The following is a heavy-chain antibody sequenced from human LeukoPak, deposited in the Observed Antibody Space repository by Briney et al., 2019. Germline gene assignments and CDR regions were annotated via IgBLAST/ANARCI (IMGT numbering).Heavy chain of an antibody. D-gene: IGHD6-19*01. J-gene: IGHJ4*02. V-gene: IGHV5-51*01. Sequence: GESLKISCKASGYSFTSYWIGWVRQMPGKGLEGMGIIYPGDSDTRYSPSFQGQVTISAVKSISPAYLQWSSLKASDTAMYYCARRDSSGWYYFDYWGQGTLVTVSS. CDR1: GYSFTSYW. CDR2: IYPGDSDT. CDR3: ARRDSSGWYYFDY.